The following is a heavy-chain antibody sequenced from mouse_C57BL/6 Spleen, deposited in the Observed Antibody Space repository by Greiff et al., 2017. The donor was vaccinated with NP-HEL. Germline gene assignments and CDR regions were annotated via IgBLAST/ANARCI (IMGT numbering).Heavy chain of an antibody. CDR2: ILPSIGRT. J-gene: IGHJ1*03. Sequence: QVQLKESGSELRSPGSSVKLSCKDFDSEVFPIAYMSWVRQKPGHGFEWIGGILPSIGRTIYGEKFEDKATLDADTLSNTAYLELNSLTSEDSAIYYCARGTLYYGNYGGYFDVWGTVTTVTVSS. V-gene: IGHV15-2*01. CDR1: DSEVFPIAY. CDR3: ARGTLYYGNYGGYFDV. D-gene: IGHD2-1*01.